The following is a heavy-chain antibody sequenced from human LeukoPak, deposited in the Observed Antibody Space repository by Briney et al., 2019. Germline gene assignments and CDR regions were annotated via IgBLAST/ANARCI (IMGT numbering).Heavy chain of an antibody. CDR1: GFTFSSFA. J-gene: IGHJ5*02. CDR2: ISGSGGRT. Sequence: GGSLRLSCAASGFTFSSFAMSWVRQTPGKGLEWVSAISGSGGRTFYADSVKGRFTISRDNSKNTLYLQINSLRAEDTAVYYCVKDSLSGSESHGILDPWPGETVVTVSS. CDR3: VKDSLSGSESHGILDP. D-gene: IGHD1-14*01. V-gene: IGHV3-23*01.